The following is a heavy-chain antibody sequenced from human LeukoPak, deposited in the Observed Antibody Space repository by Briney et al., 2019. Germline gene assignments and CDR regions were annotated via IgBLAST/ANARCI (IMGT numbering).Heavy chain of an antibody. J-gene: IGHJ6*03. D-gene: IGHD3-9*01. CDR2: IKQDGSEK. CDR1: GFTFSNYW. CDR3: ARDRSPHYDILTGYYSPMDV. Sequence: GGSLRLSCAASGFTFSNYWMSWVRQAPGKGLEWVANIKQDGSEKYYVDSVKGRFTISRDNAKNSLYLQMNSLRAEDTAVYYCARDRSPHYDILTGYYSPMDVWGKGTTVTISS. V-gene: IGHV3-7*01.